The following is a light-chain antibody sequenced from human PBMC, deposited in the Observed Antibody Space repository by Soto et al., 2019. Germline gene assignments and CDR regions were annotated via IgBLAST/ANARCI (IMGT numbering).Light chain of an antibody. J-gene: IGKJ1*01. CDR3: QQYNDWPWT. Sequence: DIVMTQSPATLSVAPGERVTFSCRASQGVSRKLAWYQHKPGQAPRLLISGASTGATGIPARFSGSGSGTEFTLTITSLQSEDFAFYYCQQYNDWPWTFGQGTKVDIK. CDR1: QGVSRK. V-gene: IGKV3-15*01. CDR2: GAS.